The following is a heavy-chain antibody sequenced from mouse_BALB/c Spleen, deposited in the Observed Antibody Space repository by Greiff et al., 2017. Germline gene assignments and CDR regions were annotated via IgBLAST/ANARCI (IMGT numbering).Heavy chain of an antibody. V-gene: IGHV5-6-5*01. Sequence: EVQLVESGGGLVKPGGSLKLSCAASGFTFSSYAMSWVRQTPEKRLEWVASISSGGSTYYPDSVKGRFTISRDNARNILYLQMSSLRSEDTAMYYCARGIYDGYYYYAMDYWGQGTSVTVSS. D-gene: IGHD2-3*01. CDR1: GFTFSSYA. CDR3: ARGIYDGYYYYAMDY. J-gene: IGHJ4*01. CDR2: ISSGGST.